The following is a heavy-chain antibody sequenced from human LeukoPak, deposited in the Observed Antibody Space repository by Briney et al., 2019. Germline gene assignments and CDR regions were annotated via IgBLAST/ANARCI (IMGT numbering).Heavy chain of an antibody. V-gene: IGHV1-8*01. Sequence: ASVKVSCKASGYTFTSYDINWVRQATGQGLEWMGWMNPNSGNTGYAQKFQGRVTMTEDTSTDTAYMELSSLRSEDTAVYYCATDLGDGSGSDVWGQGTTVTVSS. CDR3: ATDLGDGSGSDV. CDR2: MNPNSGNT. D-gene: IGHD3-10*01. CDR1: GYTFTSYD. J-gene: IGHJ6*02.